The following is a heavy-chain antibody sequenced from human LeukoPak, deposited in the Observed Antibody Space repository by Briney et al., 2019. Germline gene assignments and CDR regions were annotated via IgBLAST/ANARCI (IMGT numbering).Heavy chain of an antibody. CDR1: GGTFCSYA. CDR3: ARDHSSGLYYFDY. V-gene: IGHV1-69*13. D-gene: IGHD6-19*01. J-gene: IGHJ4*02. CDR2: IIPIFGTA. Sequence: ASVKVSCKASGGTFCSYAISWVRQAPGQGLEWMGGIIPIFGTANYAQKFQGRATITADESTSTAYMELSSLRSEDTAVYYCARDHSSGLYYFDYWGQGTLVTVSS.